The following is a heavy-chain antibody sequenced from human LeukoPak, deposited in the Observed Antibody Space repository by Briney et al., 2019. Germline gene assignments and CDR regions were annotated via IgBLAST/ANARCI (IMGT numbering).Heavy chain of an antibody. J-gene: IGHJ4*02. V-gene: IGHV3-21*01. CDR2: ISGSSSYI. D-gene: IGHD6-19*01. Sequence: PGGSLRLSCAGSGFTFSGYSMSWVRQAPGKGLEWVSFISGSSSYINYADSVKGRFTISRDNAKNSVYLQMNSLRAEDTAMYYCARLPVGAVPASNYFDYWGQGTLVTASS. CDR3: ARLPVGAVPASNYFDY. CDR1: GFTFSGYS.